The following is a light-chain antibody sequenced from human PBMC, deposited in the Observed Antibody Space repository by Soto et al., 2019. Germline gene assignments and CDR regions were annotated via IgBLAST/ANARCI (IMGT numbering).Light chain of an antibody. CDR2: GAS. J-gene: IGKJ1*01. CDR3: QESHAFLWGT. CDR1: QTISNS. V-gene: IGKV1-39*01. Sequence: DVEISQCPSSLAASVGDRVTITCRATQTISNSLNWYQQRPGKAPNLLIYGASTLQGGVPSRFSGGGSGTDFTLTINSLQPEDSATYFCQESHAFLWGTFGQGTKV.